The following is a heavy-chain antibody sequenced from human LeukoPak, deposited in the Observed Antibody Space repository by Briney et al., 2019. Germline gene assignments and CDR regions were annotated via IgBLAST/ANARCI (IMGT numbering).Heavy chain of an antibody. Sequence: GESLKISCKGSGYSFTSYWIGWVRQMPGKGLEWMGIIYPADSDTKYSPSFQGQVTISADKSISTAYLQWSSLKASDTAIYYCARWMFYYGSGVFHYHDMDVWGQGTTVTVSS. CDR2: IYPADSDT. D-gene: IGHD3-10*01. CDR1: GYSFTSYW. J-gene: IGHJ6*02. CDR3: ARWMFYYGSGVFHYHDMDV. V-gene: IGHV5-51*01.